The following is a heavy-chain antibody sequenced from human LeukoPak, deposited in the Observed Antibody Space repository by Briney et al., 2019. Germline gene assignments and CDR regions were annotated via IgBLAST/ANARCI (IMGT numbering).Heavy chain of an antibody. CDR3: ARDSTYCSSTSCYPGDYYYMDV. Sequence: GGSLRLSCAASGFTFSSYSMNWVRQAPGKGLEWVSSISSSSSYIYYADSVKGRFTISRDNAKNSLYLQMNSLRAEDTAVYYCARDSTYCSSTSCYPGDYYYMDVWGKGTTVTVSS. CDR1: GFTFSSYS. V-gene: IGHV3-21*01. CDR2: ISSSSSYI. J-gene: IGHJ6*03. D-gene: IGHD2-2*01.